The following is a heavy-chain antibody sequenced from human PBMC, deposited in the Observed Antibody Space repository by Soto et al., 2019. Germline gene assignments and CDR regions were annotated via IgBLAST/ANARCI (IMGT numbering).Heavy chain of an antibody. CDR2: VSFDGSNK. CDR1: GFTFSTHA. V-gene: IGHV3-30-3*01. Sequence: QVQLVESGGGVVQPGRSLRLSCAASGFTFSTHAMHWVRQAPGKGLECVAIVSFDGSNKYYADSVKGRFTISSDNAKNALYVQMSGLTPEDTAFYYCARDQTGITTAGGGRIDRWGQGTMVTVSS. J-gene: IGHJ5*02. CDR3: ARDQTGITTAGGGRIDR. D-gene: IGHD6-13*01.